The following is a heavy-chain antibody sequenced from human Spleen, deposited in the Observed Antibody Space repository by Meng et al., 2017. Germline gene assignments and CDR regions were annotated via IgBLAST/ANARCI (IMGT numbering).Heavy chain of an antibody. CDR1: GFYFNNAW. CDR3: AKDRGGYDT. Sequence: GESLKISCAASGFYFNNAWMSWVRQAPGKGLEWVSAISGSGGSTYYADSVKGRFTISRDNSKNTLYLQMNSLRAEDTAVYYCAKDRGGYDTWGQGKLVTVSS. V-gene: IGHV3-23*01. CDR2: ISGSGGST. J-gene: IGHJ5*01. D-gene: IGHD2-15*01.